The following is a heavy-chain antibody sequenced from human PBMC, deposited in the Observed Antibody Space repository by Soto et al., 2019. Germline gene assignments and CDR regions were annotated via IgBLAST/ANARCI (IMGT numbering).Heavy chain of an antibody. CDR1: GDSISRGYH. D-gene: IGHD5-12*01. CDR2: IYHTGTT. J-gene: IGHJ4*02. Sequence: SETLSLTCAVSGDSISRGYHWAWIRQSPTKGLEWIASIYHTGTTYYNPSLTSRVTISVDTSQNQFSLRLRSLTAADTAVYFCARVKATLYRHYYFDYWGQGTPVTVSS. CDR3: ARVKATLYRHYYFDY. V-gene: IGHV4-38-2*01.